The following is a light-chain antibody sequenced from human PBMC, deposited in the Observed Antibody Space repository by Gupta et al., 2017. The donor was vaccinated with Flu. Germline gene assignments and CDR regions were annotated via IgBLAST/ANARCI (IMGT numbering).Light chain of an antibody. CDR2: SAS. Sequence: EIVLTQSPGTLSLSPGERATLSCRASQSVSSSYLAWYQQKPGQAPRLLIYSASSRATGIPDRFSGSGSGTDFTLTISRLEPEDFAVYYCQQDGSSLYTFGQGTKVDIK. J-gene: IGKJ3*01. CDR1: QSVSSSY. CDR3: QQDGSSLYT. V-gene: IGKV3-20*01.